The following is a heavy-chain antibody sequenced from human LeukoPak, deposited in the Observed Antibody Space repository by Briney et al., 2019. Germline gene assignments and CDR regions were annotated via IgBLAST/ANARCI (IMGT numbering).Heavy chain of an antibody. J-gene: IGHJ3*02. CDR2: IYYSGST. V-gene: IGHV4-30-4*01. CDR3: ARDGGGSLADAFDI. D-gene: IGHD1-26*01. Sequence: SETLSLTCTVSGGSISSGDYYWSWIRQPPGKGLEWIGYIYYSGSTYYNPSLKSRVTISVDTSKNQFSLKLSSVTAADTAVYYCARDGGGSLADAFDIWGQGTMVTVSS. CDR1: GGSISSGDYY.